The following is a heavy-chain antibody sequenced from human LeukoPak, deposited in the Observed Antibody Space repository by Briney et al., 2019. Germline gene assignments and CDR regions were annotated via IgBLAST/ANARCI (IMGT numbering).Heavy chain of an antibody. J-gene: IGHJ4*02. V-gene: IGHV3-74*01. D-gene: IGHD3-22*01. CDR1: GFIFGSYW. CDR2: INSDGSST. Sequence: PGGSLRLSCAASGFIFGSYWMHWVRKAPGKGLVWVSRINSDGSSTSYADSVKGRFTISRDNAKNTLYLQMNSLRAEDTAVYYCARTHGPYYYDSSGYYQSSASVYYFDYWGQGTLVTVSS. CDR3: ARTHGPYYYDSSGYYQSSASVYYFDY.